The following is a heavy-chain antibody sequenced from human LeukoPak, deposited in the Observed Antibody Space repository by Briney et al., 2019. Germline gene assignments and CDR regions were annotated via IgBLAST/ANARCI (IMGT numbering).Heavy chain of an antibody. CDR1: GYTFTSYY. CDR3: ARDSSGWYRSNWFDP. D-gene: IGHD6-19*01. J-gene: IGHJ5*02. V-gene: IGHV1-69*06. Sequence: GASVKVSCKASGYTFTSYYMHWVRQAPGQGLEWVGGIIPIFGTANYAQKFQGRVTITADKSTSTAYMELSSLRSEDTAVYYCARDSSGWYRSNWFDPWGQGTLVTVSS. CDR2: IIPIFGTA.